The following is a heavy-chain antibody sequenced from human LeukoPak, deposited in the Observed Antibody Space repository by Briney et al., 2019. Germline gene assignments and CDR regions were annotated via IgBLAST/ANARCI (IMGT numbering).Heavy chain of an antibody. Sequence: PGGSLRLSCAASGFTVSSNYMSWVRQAPGRGLEWVSVIYSGGSTYYADSVKGRFTISRDNSKNTLYLQMNSLRAEDTAVYYCAKGRGYCSSTSCPLSLFDYWGQGTLVTVSS. CDR2: IYSGGST. D-gene: IGHD2-2*01. V-gene: IGHV3-66*01. CDR3: AKGRGYCSSTSCPLSLFDY. J-gene: IGHJ4*02. CDR1: GFTVSSNY.